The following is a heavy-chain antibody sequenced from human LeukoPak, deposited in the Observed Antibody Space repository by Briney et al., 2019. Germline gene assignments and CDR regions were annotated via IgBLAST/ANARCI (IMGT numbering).Heavy chain of an antibody. J-gene: IGHJ6*02. CDR1: GFTFSTYN. V-gene: IGHV3-21*01. Sequence: GGSLRLSCAGSGFTFSTYNMNWVRQPPGKGLEWVSSISSNSYYTHYADSVKGRFTISRDNAKNSLYLQMNSLRAEDTAVYYCARAFYYDIIGGEGMDVWGQGTTVTVSS. CDR2: ISSNSYYT. D-gene: IGHD3-22*01. CDR3: ARAFYYDIIGGEGMDV.